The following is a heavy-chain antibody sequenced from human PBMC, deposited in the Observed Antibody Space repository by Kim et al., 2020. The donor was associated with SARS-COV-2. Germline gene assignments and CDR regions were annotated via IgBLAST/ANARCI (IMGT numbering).Heavy chain of an antibody. J-gene: IGHJ6*02. V-gene: IGHV4-59*08. CDR2: IYYSGST. CDR3: ARHGDSSGWYEVYYYYYGMDV. D-gene: IGHD6-19*01. Sequence: SETLSLTCTVSGGSISSYYWSWIRQPPGKGLEWIGYIYYSGSTNYNPSLKSRVTISVDTSKNQFSLKLSSVTAADTAVYYCARHGDSSGWYEVYYYYYGMDVWGQGTTVTVSS. CDR1: GGSISSYY.